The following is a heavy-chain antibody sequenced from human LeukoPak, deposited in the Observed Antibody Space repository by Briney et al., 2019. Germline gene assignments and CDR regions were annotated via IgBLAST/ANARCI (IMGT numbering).Heavy chain of an antibody. V-gene: IGHV1-8*01. J-gene: IGHJ3*02. CDR3: ARDAIAAVYDAFDI. CDR1: GYTFTSYD. D-gene: IGHD6-13*01. CDR2: MNPNSGNT. Sequence: ASVKVSCKASGYTFTSYDINWVRQATGQGLEWMGWMNPNSGNTGYAQKFQGRVTITTDESTSTAYMELSSLRSEDTAVYYCARDAIAAVYDAFDIWGQGTMVTVSS.